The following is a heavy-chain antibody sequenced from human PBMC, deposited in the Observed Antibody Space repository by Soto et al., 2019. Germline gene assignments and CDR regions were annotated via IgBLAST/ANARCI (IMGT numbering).Heavy chain of an antibody. Sequence: GWSLRLSCAASGFTFDDYTMHWVRQAPGKGLEWVSLISWDGGSTYYADSVKGRFTISRDNSKNSLYLQMNSLRTEDTALYYCAKELPRYYYDSSGFDYWGQGTLVTVSS. V-gene: IGHV3-43*01. CDR3: AKELPRYYYDSSGFDY. J-gene: IGHJ4*02. CDR2: ISWDGGST. CDR1: GFTFDDYT. D-gene: IGHD3-22*01.